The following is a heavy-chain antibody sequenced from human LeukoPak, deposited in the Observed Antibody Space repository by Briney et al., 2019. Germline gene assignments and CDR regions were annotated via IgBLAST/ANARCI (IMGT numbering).Heavy chain of an antibody. D-gene: IGHD3-10*01. CDR1: GGSISSTSYY. CDR3: AMGSATVGWFDP. Sequence: SETLSLTCTVSGGSISSTSYYWGWLRQPPGRGLEWVGNIYYSGSTYYNPSLRSRVTISVDTSKSRFSLKLNSVTAADTAVYYCAMGSATVGWFDPWGQGTLVTVSS. CDR2: IYYSGST. J-gene: IGHJ5*02. V-gene: IGHV4-39*07.